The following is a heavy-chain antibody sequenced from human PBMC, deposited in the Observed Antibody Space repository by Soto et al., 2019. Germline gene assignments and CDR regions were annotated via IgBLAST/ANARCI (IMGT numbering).Heavy chain of an antibody. CDR1: GYTFTSHS. CDR2: ISTYNGNT. V-gene: IGHV1-18*01. Sequence: QVQLVQSGAEVKKPGASVKVSCKASGYTFTSHSITWVRQAPGQGLEWMGWISTYNGNTNYAQKLQGRVTLTTDTSTSTAYMELRSLRSDDAAVYYCARGASCTSTSCYDYFHYGMDVWGQGTTVTVSS. CDR3: ARGASCTSTSCYDYFHYGMDV. J-gene: IGHJ6*02. D-gene: IGHD2-2*01.